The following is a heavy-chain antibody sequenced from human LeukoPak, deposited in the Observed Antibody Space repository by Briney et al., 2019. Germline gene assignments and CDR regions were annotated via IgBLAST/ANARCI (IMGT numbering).Heavy chain of an antibody. Sequence: PSETLSLTCNVSGGSISSGSYYWSWIRQPAGKGLEWIGRIYTSGSTNYNPSLKSRVTISEDTSKNQFSLKLSSVAAADTAVYYCARDRYYDILTGSTDPNAFDIWGQGTMVTVSS. CDR3: ARDRYYDILTGSTDPNAFDI. CDR1: GGSISSGSYY. CDR2: IYTSGST. D-gene: IGHD3-9*01. J-gene: IGHJ3*02. V-gene: IGHV4-61*02.